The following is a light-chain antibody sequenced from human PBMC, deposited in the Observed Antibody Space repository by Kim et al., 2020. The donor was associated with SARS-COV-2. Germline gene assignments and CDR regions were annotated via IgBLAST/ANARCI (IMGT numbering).Light chain of an antibody. CDR1: VISGT. V-gene: IGKV3-20*01. CDR3: QHHGSFPYT. J-gene: IGKJ2*01. CDR2: SAS. Sequence: VISGTLAWYQQKPGQAPRLLIHSASTRAKGIPDRFVGSGSGTDFTLTITSLEPEDSAVYYCQHHGSFPYTFGPGTKLEIK.